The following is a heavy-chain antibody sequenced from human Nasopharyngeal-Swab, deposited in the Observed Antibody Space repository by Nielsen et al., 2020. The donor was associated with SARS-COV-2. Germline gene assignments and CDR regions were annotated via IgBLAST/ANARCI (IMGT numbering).Heavy chain of an antibody. Sequence: GESLKISCAASGFTFSSYEMNWVRQAPGKGLEWVSSISSSSSYIYYADSVKGRFTISRDNAKNSLYLQMNSLRAEDTAVYYCARDHGGDWALDRAFDIWGQGTMVTVSS. CDR2: ISSSSSYI. J-gene: IGHJ3*02. CDR1: GFTFSSYE. V-gene: IGHV3-21*01. D-gene: IGHD2-21*02. CDR3: ARDHGGDWALDRAFDI.